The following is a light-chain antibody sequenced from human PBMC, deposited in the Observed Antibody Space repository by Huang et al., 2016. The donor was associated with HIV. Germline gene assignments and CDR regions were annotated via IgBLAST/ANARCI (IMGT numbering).Light chain of an antibody. V-gene: IGKV4-1*01. J-gene: IGKJ3*01. CDR1: QSVLYSSNNKND. CDR3: QQYYSTPPVT. Sequence: DIVMTQSPDSLAVSLGERATIHCKSSQSVLYSSNNKNDLAWYQQKPGQPPKLFIYWASTRESGVPDRFSGSGSGTDFTLTISSLQAEDVAVYYCQQYYSTPPVTFGPGTKVDIK. CDR2: WAS.